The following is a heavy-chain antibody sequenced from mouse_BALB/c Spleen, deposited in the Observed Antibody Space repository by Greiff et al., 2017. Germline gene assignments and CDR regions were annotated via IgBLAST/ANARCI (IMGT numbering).Heavy chain of an antibody. Sequence: VKLVESGAELMKPGASVKISCKATGYTFSSYWIEWVKQRPGHGLEWIGEILPGSGSTNYNEKFKGKATFTADTSSNTAYMQLSSLTSEDSAVYYCARGGGCAWFAYWGQGTLVTVSA. CDR3: ARGGGCAWFAY. V-gene: IGHV1-9*01. CDR2: ILPGSGST. J-gene: IGHJ3*01. CDR1: GYTFSSYW.